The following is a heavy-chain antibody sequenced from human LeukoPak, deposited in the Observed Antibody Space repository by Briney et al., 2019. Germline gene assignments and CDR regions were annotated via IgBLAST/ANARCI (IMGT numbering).Heavy chain of an antibody. CDR2: ISAYNGNT. D-gene: IGHD3-10*01. CDR3: ARGGDYGSGSYYNEGHNWFDP. Sequence: ASVKVSCKASGYTFTSYGISWVRQAPGQGLEWMGWISAYNGNTNYAQKFQGRVTMTRDTSISTAYMELSRLRSDDTAVYYCARGGDYGSGSYYNEGHNWFDPWGQGTLVTVSS. J-gene: IGHJ5*02. V-gene: IGHV1-18*01. CDR1: GYTFTSYG.